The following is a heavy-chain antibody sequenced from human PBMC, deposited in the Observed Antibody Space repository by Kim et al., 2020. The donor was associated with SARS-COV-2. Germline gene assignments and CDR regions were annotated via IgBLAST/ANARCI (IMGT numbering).Heavy chain of an antibody. D-gene: IGHD3-10*01. Sequence: YYPSLKDRVTISVDTSKNPFSLKLSSVTAADTAVYYCARGLRSYCYGMDIWGQGTTVTVSS. J-gene: IGHJ6*02. CDR3: ARGLRSYCYGMDI. V-gene: IGHV4-59*09.